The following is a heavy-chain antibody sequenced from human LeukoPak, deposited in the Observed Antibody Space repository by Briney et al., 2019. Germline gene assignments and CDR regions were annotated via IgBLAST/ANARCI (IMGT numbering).Heavy chain of an antibody. CDR3: ARGGYSLY. V-gene: IGHV3-7*01. CDR2: IKQDGSEK. D-gene: IGHD4-23*01. J-gene: IGHJ4*02. CDR1: GFTVSSNY. Sequence: GGSLRLSCAASGFTVSSNYMSWVRQAPGKGLEWVANIKQDGSEKYYVDSVKGRFTISRDNAKNSLYLQMNSLRAEDTAVYYCARGGYSLYWGQGTLVTVSS.